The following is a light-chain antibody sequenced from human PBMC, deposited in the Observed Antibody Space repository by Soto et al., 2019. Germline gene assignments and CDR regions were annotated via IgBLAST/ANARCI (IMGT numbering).Light chain of an antibody. CDR1: QDITSY. V-gene: IGKV1-9*01. J-gene: IGKJ4*01. CDR3: QQTGACPST. CDR2: GAS. Sequence: IQLTQSPSSLSVSVGDSVTITCRASQDITSYLAWYQQKPGKAPNLLLYGASTLQSGVPSRFSGSGSETDFALTISSRQAEDFASYYCQQTGACPSTFDGGTNVYIK.